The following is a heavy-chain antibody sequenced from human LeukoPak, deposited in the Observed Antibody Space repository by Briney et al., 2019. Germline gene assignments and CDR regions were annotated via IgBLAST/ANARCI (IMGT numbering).Heavy chain of an antibody. Sequence: SIQGRFTISRDNAKNSLYLQMNSLRAEDTAVYYCARDPDYCSGGSCYPTFDYWGQGTLITVSS. J-gene: IGHJ4*02. CDR3: ARDPDYCSGGSCYPTFDY. V-gene: IGHV3-21*01. D-gene: IGHD2-15*01.